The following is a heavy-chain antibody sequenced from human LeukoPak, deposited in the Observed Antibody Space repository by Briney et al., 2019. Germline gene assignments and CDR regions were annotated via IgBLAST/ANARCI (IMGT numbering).Heavy chain of an antibody. Sequence: GESLKISCKGSGYSFTSSWIGWVRQVPGKGLEWMGIIYPGDSDTRYSPSFQGQVTISADKSISTAYLQWSRLKASDTAMYYCARSYSSSWSGFDPWGQGTLVTVSS. CDR1: GYSFTSSW. D-gene: IGHD6-13*01. CDR3: ARSYSSSWSGFDP. V-gene: IGHV5-51*01. J-gene: IGHJ5*02. CDR2: IYPGDSDT.